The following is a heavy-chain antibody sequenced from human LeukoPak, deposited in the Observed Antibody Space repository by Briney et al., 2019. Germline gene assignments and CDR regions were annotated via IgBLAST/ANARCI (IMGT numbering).Heavy chain of an antibody. CDR3: ARTHTETDYYDSSGYYYDY. J-gene: IGHJ4*02. CDR1: GFSLSNARMG. V-gene: IGHV2-26*01. D-gene: IGHD3-22*01. CDR2: IFSNDEK. Sequence: SGPTLVNPTETLTLTCTVSGFSLSNARMGVSWIRQPPGKALGWPAHIFSNDEKSYSPSLKSRLTISKDTSKSQVVLTMTNMDPGDTATYYCARTHTETDYYDSSGYYYDYWGQGTLVTVSS.